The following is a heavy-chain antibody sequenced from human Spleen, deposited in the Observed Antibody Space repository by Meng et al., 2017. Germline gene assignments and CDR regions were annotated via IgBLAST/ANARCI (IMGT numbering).Heavy chain of an antibody. CDR2: SNWNGVTT. J-gene: IGHJ4*02. D-gene: IGHD3-22*01. CDR1: GFSVSHNY. CDR3: AKGFSYYYDSSGYGASSGADY. V-gene: IGHV3-20*04. Sequence: GGSLRLSCAASGFSVSHNYMSWVRQAPGKGLEWVSGSNWNGVTTSYADSVKGRFTISRDNAKNSLYLQMNSLRAEDTALYYCAKGFSYYYDSSGYGASSGADYWGQGTLVTVSS.